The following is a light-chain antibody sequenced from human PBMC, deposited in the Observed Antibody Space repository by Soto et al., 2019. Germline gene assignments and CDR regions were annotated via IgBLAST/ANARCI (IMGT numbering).Light chain of an antibody. CDR2: KTS. V-gene: IGKV1-5*03. CDR1: QSLTIC. Sequence: DIHMTQSPSTLSASVGDRVTITCRASQSLTICLAWYQQKPGKAPNLLIYKTSSLESGVPSRFSGSGSGTEFTLTISSLQPDDFATFYCQHWTAYSWTFGQGTKVEVK. CDR3: QHWTAYSWT. J-gene: IGKJ1*01.